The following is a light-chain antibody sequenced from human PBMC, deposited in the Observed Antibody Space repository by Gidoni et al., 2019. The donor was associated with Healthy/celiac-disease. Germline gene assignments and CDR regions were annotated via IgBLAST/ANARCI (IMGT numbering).Light chain of an antibody. Sequence: EIVMTQSQATLSVSPGERATLSCSASQSVSNNLAWYQPKPGQAPRLLIYGASTMATGIPARFSGSGSWTEFTLTISGLQSEDFAVYYCQQCNNWPLVGSFGQGTKLEIK. V-gene: IGKV3-15*01. CDR2: GAS. CDR3: QQCNNWPLVGS. CDR1: QSVSNN. J-gene: IGKJ2*03.